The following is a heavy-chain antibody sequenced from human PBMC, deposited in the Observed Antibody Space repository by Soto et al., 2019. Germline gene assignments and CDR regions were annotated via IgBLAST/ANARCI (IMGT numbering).Heavy chain of an antibody. CDR1: GYTFTSYE. CDR2: MNPNSVNA. D-gene: IGHD4-17*01. CDR3: AKDGTLDNVDCP. Sequence: ASVKVSCKASGYTFTSYEINWVRQATGQGLEWMGWMNPNSVNAGYAQKFQGRVTMTRTTSISTAYMELSSLRSENTAVYYCAKDGTLDNVDCPWGQRTLVIISA. V-gene: IGHV1-8*01. J-gene: IGHJ5*02.